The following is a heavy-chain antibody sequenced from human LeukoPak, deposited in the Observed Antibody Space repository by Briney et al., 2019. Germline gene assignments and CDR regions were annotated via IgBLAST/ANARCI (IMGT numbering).Heavy chain of an antibody. CDR1: GFTFSSYA. D-gene: IGHD6-13*01. CDR2: ISGSGGST. V-gene: IGHV3-23*01. CDR3: AREGVDSSSRGYYFDY. Sequence: GGSLRLSCAASGFTFSSYAMSWVRQAPGKGLEWVSAISGSGGSTYYADSVKGRFTISRDNAKNSLYLQMNSLRAEDTAVYYCAREGVDSSSRGYYFDYWGQGTLVTVSS. J-gene: IGHJ4*02.